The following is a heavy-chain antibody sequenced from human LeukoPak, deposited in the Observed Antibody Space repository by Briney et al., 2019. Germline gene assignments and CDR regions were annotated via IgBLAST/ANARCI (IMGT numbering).Heavy chain of an antibody. D-gene: IGHD3-3*01. J-gene: IGHJ6*03. CDR1: GFTFSSYS. Sequence: GGSLRLSCAVSGFTFSSYSMNWVRQAPGKGLEWVSSISSSSSYIYYADSVKGRFTISRDNSKNTLYLQMNSLRAEDTAVYYCARDRILSDFWSGYYGPYYYYYYMDVWGKGTTVTVSS. V-gene: IGHV3-21*01. CDR2: ISSSSSYI. CDR3: ARDRILSDFWSGYYGPYYYYYYMDV.